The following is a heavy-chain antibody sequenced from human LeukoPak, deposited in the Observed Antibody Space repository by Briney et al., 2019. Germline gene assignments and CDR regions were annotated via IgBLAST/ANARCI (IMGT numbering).Heavy chain of an antibody. CDR3: AKDKGPWGSSLDY. D-gene: IGHD6-6*01. Sequence: GGSLRLSCAASGFTFSIYWMSWVRQAPGKGLEWVANINQDGSQKYYVDSVKGRFTISRDNAKNSFFLQMSSLRAEDTALYYCAKDKGPWGSSLDYWGQGTLVTVSS. CDR2: INQDGSQK. CDR1: GFTFSIYW. V-gene: IGHV3-7*03. J-gene: IGHJ4*02.